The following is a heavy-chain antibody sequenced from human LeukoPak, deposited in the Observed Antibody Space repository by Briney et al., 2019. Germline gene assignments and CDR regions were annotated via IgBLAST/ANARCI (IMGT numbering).Heavy chain of an antibody. CDR3: ARDADGYFDY. CDR2: ISYDGSNK. CDR1: GFTFSSYA. V-gene: IGHV3-30*04. D-gene: IGHD5-24*01. Sequence: GGSLRLSCAASGFTFSSYAMHWVRQAPGKGLEWVAVISYDGSNKYYADSVKGRFTISRDNSKNTLYLQMNSLRAEDTAVYYFARDADGYFDYWGQGTLVTVSS. J-gene: IGHJ4*02.